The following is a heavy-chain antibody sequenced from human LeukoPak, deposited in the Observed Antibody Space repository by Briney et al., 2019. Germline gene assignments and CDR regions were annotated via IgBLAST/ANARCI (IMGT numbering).Heavy chain of an antibody. D-gene: IGHD3-10*01. CDR1: GYTLTELS. Sequence: ASVKVPCKVSGYTLTELSMHWVRQAPGKGLEWMGGFDPEDGETIYAQKFQGRVTMTEDTSTDTAYMELSSLRSEDTAVYYCATGDYYGSGSYYNYWGQGTLVTVSS. CDR3: ATGDYYGSGSYYNY. CDR2: FDPEDGET. V-gene: IGHV1-24*01. J-gene: IGHJ4*02.